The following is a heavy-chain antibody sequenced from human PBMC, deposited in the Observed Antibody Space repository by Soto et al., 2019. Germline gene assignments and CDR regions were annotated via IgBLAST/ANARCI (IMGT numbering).Heavy chain of an antibody. CDR1: GFTFSNAW. D-gene: IGHD6-13*01. V-gene: IGHV3-15*07. CDR3: TTDPSSSWDWDSDY. Sequence: EVQLVESGGGLVKPGGSLRLSCAASGFTFSNAWMNWVRQAPGKGLEWVGRIKSKTDGGTTDYAAPVKGRFTISRDDSKNTLYLQMNSLKTEDTAVYYCTTDPSSSWDWDSDYWGQGTLVTVSS. J-gene: IGHJ4*02. CDR2: IKSKTDGGTT.